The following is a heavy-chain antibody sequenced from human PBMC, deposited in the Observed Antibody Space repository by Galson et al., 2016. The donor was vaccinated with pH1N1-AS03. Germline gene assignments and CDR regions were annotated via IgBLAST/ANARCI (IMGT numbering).Heavy chain of an antibody. D-gene: IGHD3-3*01. CDR3: AKVPTFGVLIIQYYFDY. CDR2: ISGSGEIT. CDR1: GFTFNNYG. Sequence: SLRLSCAGSGFTFNNYGMTWVRQAPGKGLEWVSGISGSGEITYYADSLKGRFTISRDNSKNTLYLQMSSLRAEDAAVYYCAKVPTFGVLIIQYYFDYWGQGALVTVSS. V-gene: IGHV3-23*01. J-gene: IGHJ4*02.